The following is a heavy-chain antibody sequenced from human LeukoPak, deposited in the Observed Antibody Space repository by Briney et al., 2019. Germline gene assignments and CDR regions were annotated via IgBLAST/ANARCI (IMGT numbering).Heavy chain of an antibody. D-gene: IGHD3-16*01. CDR3: ARDLGSYFDY. CDR1: GFTVSSNY. CDR2: IYSDVST. Sequence: GGSLRLSCAASGFTVSSNYMSWVRQAPGKGLEWVSVIYSDVSTYYADSVKGRFTISRHNSKNSLYLQMNSLRAEDTAVYYCARDLGSYFDYWGQGTLVTVSS. V-gene: IGHV3-53*04. J-gene: IGHJ4*02.